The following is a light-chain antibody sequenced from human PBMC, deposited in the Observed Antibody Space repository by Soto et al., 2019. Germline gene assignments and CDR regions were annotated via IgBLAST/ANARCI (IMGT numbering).Light chain of an antibody. J-gene: IGKJ1*01. CDR1: QSVSSN. Sequence: EIVMTQSPATLSVSPGERATLSCRASQSVSSNLAWYQQKPGQAPRLLIYGASTRATGIPARFSGSGSGTEFTLTISSLQSEDFAVYYCQQYNNWPQTFGQGTQV. CDR3: QQYNNWPQT. V-gene: IGKV3-15*01. CDR2: GAS.